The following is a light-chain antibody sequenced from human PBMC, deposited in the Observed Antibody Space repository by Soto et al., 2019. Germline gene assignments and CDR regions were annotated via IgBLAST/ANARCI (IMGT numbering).Light chain of an antibody. CDR1: QSINSW. Sequence: DIQMTQSPSTLSASVGDRVIITCRASQSINSWLAWYQQKPGKAPKLLIYKASSLESGVPSRFSGSGSGTEFTLTISSPQADDFATYYCQQYNSYWTFGQGTKVEVK. J-gene: IGKJ1*01. CDR3: QQYNSYWT. V-gene: IGKV1-5*03. CDR2: KAS.